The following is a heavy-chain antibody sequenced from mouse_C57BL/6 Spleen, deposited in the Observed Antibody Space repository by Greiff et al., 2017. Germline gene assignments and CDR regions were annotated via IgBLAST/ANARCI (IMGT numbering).Heavy chain of an antibody. Sequence: EVQLVESGGGLVQPKGSLKLSCAASGFSFNTYAMNWVRQAPGKGLEWVARLRSKSNNYATYYADSVKDRFTISKNDSESMLYLQMNNMKTEDTAMYYCVRHYYPGAMDYWGQGTSVTVSS. V-gene: IGHV10-1*01. CDR3: VRHYYPGAMDY. J-gene: IGHJ4*01. CDR2: LRSKSNNYAT. CDR1: GFSFNTYA. D-gene: IGHD2-1*01.